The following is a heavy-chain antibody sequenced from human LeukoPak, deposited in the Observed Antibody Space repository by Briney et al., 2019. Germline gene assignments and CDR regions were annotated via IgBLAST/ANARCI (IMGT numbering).Heavy chain of an antibody. V-gene: IGHV3-23*01. Sequence: QPGGSLRLSCGDSEFSLRSYTMNWVRQAPGKGLEWVSGISAYGGSTYYADSVKGRFTISRDNSKNTLYLQMNSLRAEDTAVYYCARGSGSRNYYYYYMDVWGKGTTVTVSS. J-gene: IGHJ6*03. CDR2: ISAYGGST. CDR1: EFSLRSYT. CDR3: ARGSGSRNYYYYYMDV. D-gene: IGHD1-26*01.